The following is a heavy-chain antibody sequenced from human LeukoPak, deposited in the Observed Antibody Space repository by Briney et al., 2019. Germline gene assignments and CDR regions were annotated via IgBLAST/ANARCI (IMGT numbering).Heavy chain of an antibody. J-gene: IGHJ4*02. CDR1: GYTFTSYG. V-gene: IGHV1-18*01. D-gene: IGHD3-22*01. CDR2: ISAYNGNT. CDR3: AVYDSSGYPLIDY. Sequence: ASVKVSCKASGYTFTSYGISWVRQAPGQGLEWMGWISAYNGNTNYAQKFQGRVTITADESTSTAYMELSRLRSDDTAVYYCAVYDSSGYPLIDYWGQGTLVTVSS.